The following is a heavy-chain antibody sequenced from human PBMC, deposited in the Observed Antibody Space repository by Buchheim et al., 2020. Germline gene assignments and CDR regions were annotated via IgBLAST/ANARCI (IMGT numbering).Heavy chain of an antibody. D-gene: IGHD4-17*01. CDR3: AKVPYGDYALRSA. V-gene: IGHV3-30*18. Sequence: VQLVESGGGLVQPGGSLRLSCAASGFTFSSYGMHWVRQAPGKGLEWVAVISYDGSNKYYADSVKGRFTISRDNSKTTLYLQMNSLRAEDTAVYYCAKVPYGDYALRSAWGQGTL. J-gene: IGHJ5*02. CDR2: ISYDGSNK. CDR1: GFTFSSYG.